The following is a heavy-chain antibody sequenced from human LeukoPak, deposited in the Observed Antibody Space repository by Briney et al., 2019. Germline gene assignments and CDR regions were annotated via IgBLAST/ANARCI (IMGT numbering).Heavy chain of an antibody. Sequence: ASVKVSCKASGYNFTDYFMHWVRQAPGQGLEWLGWINPNRGATSDAQKFQGRVTMTRDTSINTAYMDLSRLRSDGTAVYYCARYPGGYSYGDYWGQGTLVTVSS. CDR3: ARYPGGYSYGDY. V-gene: IGHV1-2*02. CDR1: GYNFTDYF. D-gene: IGHD5-18*01. CDR2: INPNRGAT. J-gene: IGHJ4*02.